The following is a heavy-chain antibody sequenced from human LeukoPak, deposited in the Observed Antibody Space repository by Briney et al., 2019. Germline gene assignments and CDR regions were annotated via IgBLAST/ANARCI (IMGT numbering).Heavy chain of an antibody. D-gene: IGHD6-19*01. Sequence: GGSLRLSCAASGFTFSSYAMSWVRQAPGKGLEWVSAISGSGGSTYYADSVKGRFTISRDNSKNSLYLQMNSLRTEDTALYYCAKDMGQWLFVLHYWGQGTLVTVSS. J-gene: IGHJ4*02. V-gene: IGHV3-43*02. CDR1: GFTFSSYA. CDR3: AKDMGQWLFVLHY. CDR2: ISGSGGST.